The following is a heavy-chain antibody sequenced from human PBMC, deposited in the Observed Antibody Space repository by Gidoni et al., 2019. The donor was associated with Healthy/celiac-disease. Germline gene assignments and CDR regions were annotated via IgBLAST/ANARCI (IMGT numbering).Heavy chain of an antibody. D-gene: IGHD3-3*01. CDR1: GFSLSTSGLC. CDR3: ARVIFGERINYGMDV. Sequence: QVTLRESGPALVKPTQTLTLTCTFSGFSLSTSGLCVSWIRQPPGKALEWLALIDWDDDKYYSTSLKTRLTISKDTSKNQVVLTMTNMDPADTATYYCARVIFGERINYGMDVWGQGTTVTVSS. CDR2: IDWDDDK. J-gene: IGHJ6*02. V-gene: IGHV2-70*01.